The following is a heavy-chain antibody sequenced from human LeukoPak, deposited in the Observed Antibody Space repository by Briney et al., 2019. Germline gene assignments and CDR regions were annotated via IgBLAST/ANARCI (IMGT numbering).Heavy chain of an antibody. CDR1: GGSISSGSYY. J-gene: IGHJ4*01. D-gene: IGHD3-16*01. CDR2: IYTSGST. V-gene: IGHV4-61*02. Sequence: PSETLSLTRTVSGGSISSGSYYWSWIRQPAGKGLEWIGRIYTSGSTNYNPSLKSRVTISVDTSKNQFSLKLSSVTAADTAVYYCARGDYPVYFDYWGQEPWSPSPQ. CDR3: ARGDYPVYFDY.